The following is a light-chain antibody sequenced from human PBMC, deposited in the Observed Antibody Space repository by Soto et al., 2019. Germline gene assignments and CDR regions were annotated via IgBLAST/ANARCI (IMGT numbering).Light chain of an antibody. V-gene: IGKV3-20*01. J-gene: IGKJ5*01. CDR1: QSVSSSY. Sequence: EIVLTQSPGTLSLSPGERATLSCRASQSVSSSYLAWYQQKPGQAPRLLIYGASSRATGIPGRFSGSGSGTDFTLTISRLEPVDFSVYYCQQYGSSPGTTLAQGPRL. CDR2: GAS. CDR3: QQYGSSPGTT.